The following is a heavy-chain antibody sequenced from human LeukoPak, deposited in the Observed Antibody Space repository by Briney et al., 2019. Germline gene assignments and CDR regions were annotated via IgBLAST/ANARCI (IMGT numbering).Heavy chain of an antibody. J-gene: IGHJ2*01. CDR1: GFTFSSYE. Sequence: PGGSLRLSCAASGFTFSSYEMNWVRQAPGKGLEWVSYISSSGSTIYYADSVKGRFTISRDNAKNSPYLQMNSLRAGDTAVYYCARAEYSSTWYSRYFDLWGRGTLVTVSS. CDR3: ARAEYSSTWYSRYFDL. V-gene: IGHV3-48*03. CDR2: ISSSGSTI. D-gene: IGHD6-13*01.